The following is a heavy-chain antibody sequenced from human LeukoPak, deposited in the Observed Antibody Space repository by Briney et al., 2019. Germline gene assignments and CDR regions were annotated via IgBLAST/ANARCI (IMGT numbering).Heavy chain of an antibody. Sequence: SETLSLTCTVSGYSISSGYYWGWIRQPPGKGLEWIGNIYHSGSTYDNPSLKSRVTISVDTSKNQFSLMLSSVTAADTAVYYCAAQRQQLEFDYWGQGTLVTVSS. CDR3: AAQRQQLEFDY. CDR1: GYSISSGYY. V-gene: IGHV4-38-2*02. D-gene: IGHD6-13*01. CDR2: IYHSGST. J-gene: IGHJ4*02.